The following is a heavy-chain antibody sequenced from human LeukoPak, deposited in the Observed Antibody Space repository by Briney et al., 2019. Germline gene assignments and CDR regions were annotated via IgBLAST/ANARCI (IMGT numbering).Heavy chain of an antibody. D-gene: IGHD4-17*01. J-gene: IGHJ3*02. Sequence: GGCLRLSCAASGFTFTSYSMNWVRQAPGKGLEWVSTISGGGGSTYYADSVKGRFTISRDNSKNTLYLQMNSLRAEDTAVYYCAKVSYDYGDYVDAFDIWGQGTMVTVSS. CDR2: ISGGGGST. CDR1: GFTFTSYS. V-gene: IGHV3-23*01. CDR3: AKVSYDYGDYVDAFDI.